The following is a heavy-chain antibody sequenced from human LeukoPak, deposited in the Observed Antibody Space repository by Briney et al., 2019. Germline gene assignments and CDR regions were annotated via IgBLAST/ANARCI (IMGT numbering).Heavy chain of an antibody. CDR1: GFTFSNAW. CDR2: IKSKTDGGTT. CDR3: ITFSMIVVVITD. J-gene: IGHJ4*02. D-gene: IGHD3-22*01. Sequence: GGSLRLSCAASGFTFSNAWMSWVRQAPGKGLEWVGRIKSKTDGGTTDYAAPVKGRFTISRDDSKNMLYLQMNSLKTEDTAVYYCITFSMIVVVITDWGQGTLVTVSS. V-gene: IGHV3-15*01.